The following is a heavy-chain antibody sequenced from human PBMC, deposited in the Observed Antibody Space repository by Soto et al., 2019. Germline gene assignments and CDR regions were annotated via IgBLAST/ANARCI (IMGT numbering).Heavy chain of an antibody. CDR1: GDSVSSNSAA. J-gene: IGHJ6*02. CDR2: TYYRSKWYN. V-gene: IGHV6-1*01. Sequence: QTLSLTCAISGDSVSSNSAAWNWIRQSPSRGLEWLGRTYYRSKWYNDYAVSVKSRITINPDTSKNQFSLQLNSVTPEDTAVYYCAREVLLWFGESYYYYYGMDVWGQGTTVTVSS. CDR3: AREVLLWFGESYYYYYGMDV. D-gene: IGHD3-10*01.